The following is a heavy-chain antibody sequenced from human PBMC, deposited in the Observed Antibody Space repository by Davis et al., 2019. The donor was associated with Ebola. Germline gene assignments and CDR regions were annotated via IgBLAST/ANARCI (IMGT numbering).Heavy chain of an antibody. Sequence: GESLKISCAASGFTFSIYWMHWVRQVPGKGLAWVSRINSDESITTYADSVKGRFTISRDNTKNTLYLQMNSLRAEDTAVYYCAWSRDQNHPDAFDIWGQGTMVTVSS. V-gene: IGHV3-74*03. CDR1: GFTFSIYW. CDR3: AWSRDQNHPDAFDI. CDR2: INSDESIT. J-gene: IGHJ3*02. D-gene: IGHD1-14*01.